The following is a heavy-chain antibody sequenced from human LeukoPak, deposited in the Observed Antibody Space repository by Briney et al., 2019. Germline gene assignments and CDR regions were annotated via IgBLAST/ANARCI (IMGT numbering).Heavy chain of an antibody. CDR3: ARWAPTYYYGSGSYYNFDY. Sequence: SETLSLTCAVYGGSFSGYYWSWIRQHPGKGPEWIGYIYYSGSTYYNPSLKSRVTISVDTSKNQFSLKLSSVTAADTAVYYCARWAPTYYYGSGSYYNFDYWGQGTLVTVSS. J-gene: IGHJ4*02. CDR1: GGSFSGYY. V-gene: IGHV4-31*11. D-gene: IGHD3-10*01. CDR2: IYYSGST.